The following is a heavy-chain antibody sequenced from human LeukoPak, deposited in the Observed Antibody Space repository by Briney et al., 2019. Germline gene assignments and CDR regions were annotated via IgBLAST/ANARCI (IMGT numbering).Heavy chain of an antibody. J-gene: IGHJ4*02. CDR3: ARDLSYYFDSSGYSNPGWLDY. CDR2: ISPNNGNT. D-gene: IGHD3-22*01. V-gene: IGHV1-18*01. Sequence: ASVKVPCKASGYTFTSYGISWVRQAPGQGLEWMGWISPNNGNTNYAQKLQGRVTMTTDTSTSTAYMELSSLRSDDTAFYYCARDLSYYFDSSGYSNPGWLDYWGQESLATVSS. CDR1: GYTFTSYG.